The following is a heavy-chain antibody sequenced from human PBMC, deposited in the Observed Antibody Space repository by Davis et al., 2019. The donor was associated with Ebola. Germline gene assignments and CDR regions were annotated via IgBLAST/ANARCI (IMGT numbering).Heavy chain of an antibody. CDR3: ARAPPRGSSGTDY. CDR2: IYSGDSDI. V-gene: IGHV5-51*04. J-gene: IGHJ4*02. Sequence: GESLKTPCQGPGYSFTNFWIGRVRQLPGKGLEWMGIIYSGDSDIRYSPSFQGQVTISADKPISTAYLQWSSLKASDTAMYYCARAPPRGSSGTDYWGQGTLVTVSS. D-gene: IGHD6-19*01. CDR1: GYSFTNFW.